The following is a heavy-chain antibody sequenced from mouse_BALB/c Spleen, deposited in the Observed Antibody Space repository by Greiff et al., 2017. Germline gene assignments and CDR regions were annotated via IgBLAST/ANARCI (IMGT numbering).Heavy chain of an antibody. D-gene: IGHD2-2*01. V-gene: IGHV1-4*01. CDR1: GYTFTSYT. J-gene: IGHJ2*01. CDR3: ARGFGYDDDGYYFDY. Sequence: QVQLQQSGAELARPGASVKMSCKASGYTFTSYTMHSVKQRPGQGLEWIGYINPSSGYTNYNQKFKDKATLTADKSSSTAYMQLSSLTSEDSAVYYCARGFGYDDDGYYFDYWGQGTTLTVSS. CDR2: INPSSGYT.